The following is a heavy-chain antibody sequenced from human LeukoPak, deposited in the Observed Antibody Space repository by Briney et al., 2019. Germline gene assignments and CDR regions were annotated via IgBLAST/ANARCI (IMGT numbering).Heavy chain of an antibody. CDR1: GFTFNSYW. Sequence: GGSLRLSCAASGFTFNSYWMTWVRQAPGKGLEWLANIKQDGSEKYYVDSVKGRFTISRDNARNSVYLQMNSLRAEDMAVYYCARGGTRVYSPSDYWGQGALVTVSS. CDR3: ARGGTRVYSPSDY. J-gene: IGHJ4*02. D-gene: IGHD5-18*01. CDR2: IKQDGSEK. V-gene: IGHV3-7*01.